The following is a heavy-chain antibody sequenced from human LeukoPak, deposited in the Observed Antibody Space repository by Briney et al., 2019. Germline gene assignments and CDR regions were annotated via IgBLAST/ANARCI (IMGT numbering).Heavy chain of an antibody. Sequence: GRSLRLSCAASGFTFSSYGMHWVRQAPGKGLEWVAVISYDGSNKYYADSVKGRFTISRDNSKNTLYLQMNSLRAEATAVYYCAKDTDTMVRGVIINPWDYWGQGTLVTVSS. CDR1: GFTFSSYG. CDR2: ISYDGSNK. V-gene: IGHV3-30*18. CDR3: AKDTDTMVRGVIINPWDY. J-gene: IGHJ4*02. D-gene: IGHD3-10*01.